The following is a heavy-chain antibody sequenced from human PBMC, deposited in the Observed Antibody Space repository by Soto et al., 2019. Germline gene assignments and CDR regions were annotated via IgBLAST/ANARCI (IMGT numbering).Heavy chain of an antibody. V-gene: IGHV2-5*02. CDR1: GFSLSTSGVG. Sequence: QITLKESGPTLVKPTQTLTLTCTFSGFSLSTSGVGVGWIRQPPGKALEWLALIYWDDDKRYSPSLKSRLTITKDTSKNQVVLTMTNMDPVETATYYRANRGVDDYGDHWYFDFWGQGNPGH. CDR3: ANRGVDDYGDHWYFDF. D-gene: IGHD4-17*01. CDR2: IYWDDDK. J-gene: IGHJ4*02.